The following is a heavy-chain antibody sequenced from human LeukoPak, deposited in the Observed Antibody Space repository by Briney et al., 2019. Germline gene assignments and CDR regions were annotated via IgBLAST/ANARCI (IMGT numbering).Heavy chain of an antibody. CDR3: ARHARSGYRNGFDAFDI. Sequence: PSETLSLTCTVSGGSISSNSHYWGWIRQPPGKGLEWIGTFYYSGSTYYNPSLESRVTISADTSKNQLSLKLSSLTAADTAVYYCARHARSGYRNGFDAFDIWGQGTVVTVSS. D-gene: IGHD5-18*01. CDR2: FYYSGST. V-gene: IGHV4-39*01. J-gene: IGHJ3*02. CDR1: GGSISSNSHY.